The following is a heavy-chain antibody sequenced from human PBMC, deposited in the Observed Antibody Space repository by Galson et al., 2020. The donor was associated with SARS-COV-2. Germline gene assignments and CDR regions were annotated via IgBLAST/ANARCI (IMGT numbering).Heavy chain of an antibody. J-gene: IGHJ5*02. CDR1: GGSISSGNYF. Sequence: SQTLSLTCTVSGGSISSGNYFWSWIRQHPGQGLEWIGYIYFSGTTYHNPSLKSRVTISVDTSKIQFSLNLSSVTAADTAVYYCARGPLYNWGTDRDNWFDPWGQGTLVTVSS. CDR3: ARGPLYNWGTDRDNWFDP. V-gene: IGHV4-31*03. D-gene: IGHD3-16*02. CDR2: IYFSGTT.